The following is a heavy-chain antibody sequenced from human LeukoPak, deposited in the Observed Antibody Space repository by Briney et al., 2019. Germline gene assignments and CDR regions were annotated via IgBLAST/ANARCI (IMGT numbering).Heavy chain of an antibody. CDR2: IFYSGST. V-gene: IGHV4-61*08. CDR1: GGSISSGGYY. CDR3: ARQSAVPGTQWFDP. D-gene: IGHD6-19*01. Sequence: PSETLSLTCTVSGGSISSGGYYWSWIRQPPGKGLEWIGYIFYSGSTNYNPSLKSRVTISLDTSNNQFSLRLSSVTAADTAVYYCARQSAVPGTQWFDPWGQGTRVIVSS. J-gene: IGHJ5*02.